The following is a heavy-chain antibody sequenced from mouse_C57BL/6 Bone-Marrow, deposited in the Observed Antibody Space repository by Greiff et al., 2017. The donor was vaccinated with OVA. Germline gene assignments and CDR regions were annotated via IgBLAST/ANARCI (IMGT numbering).Heavy chain of an antibody. D-gene: IGHD1-1*01. CDR3: ARMTTVVATRYFDV. CDR1: GYSITSDY. Sequence: EVKLMESGPGLAKPSQTLSLTCSVTGYSITSDYWNWIRKFPGNKLEYMGYIRYSGSTYYNPSLKSRIAITRDTSKNQYYLQLNSVTTEDTATYYCARMTTVVATRYFDVWGTGTTVTVSS. V-gene: IGHV3-8*01. J-gene: IGHJ1*03. CDR2: IRYSGST.